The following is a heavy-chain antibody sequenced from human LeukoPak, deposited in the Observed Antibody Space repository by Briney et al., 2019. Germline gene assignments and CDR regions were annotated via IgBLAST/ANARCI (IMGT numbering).Heavy chain of an antibody. V-gene: IGHV4-59*01. CDR2: IYYSGST. J-gene: IGHJ4*02. CDR3: ARDASGSGSYYSFDY. Sequence: KTSETLSLTCTVSGGSISNYYWSWIRQPPGKGLEWIGYIYYSGSTNYNPSLKRRVTISVDTSKNQFSLKLSSVTAADTAVYYCARDASGSGSYYSFDYWGQGTLVTVSS. CDR1: GGSISNYY. D-gene: IGHD3-10*01.